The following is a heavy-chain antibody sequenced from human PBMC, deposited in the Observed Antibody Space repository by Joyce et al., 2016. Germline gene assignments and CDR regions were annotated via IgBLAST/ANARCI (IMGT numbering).Heavy chain of an antibody. CDR1: GYTFTNYG. Sequence: QVQLVQSGAEVKKPGASVKVSCKASGYTFTNYGISWVRHAPGQGLEWMGWVRSYHGNSIYPQKLQGRVTMTTDTSTSTAYMELRSLRSDDTAVYYCARYCTSTSCYSDAFDIWGQGTMVTVSS. CDR3: ARYCTSTSCYSDAFDI. D-gene: IGHD2-2*01. V-gene: IGHV1-18*01. J-gene: IGHJ3*02. CDR2: VRSYHGNS.